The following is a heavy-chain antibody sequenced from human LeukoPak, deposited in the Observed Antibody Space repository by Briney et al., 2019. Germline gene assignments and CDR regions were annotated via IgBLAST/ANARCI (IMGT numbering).Heavy chain of an antibody. CDR1: GYSFTSYW. CDR3: ARRRILTGYYYYFDY. CDR2: IYLGDSDT. V-gene: IGHV5-51*01. J-gene: IGHJ4*02. D-gene: IGHD3-9*01. Sequence: GESLKISCKGSGYSFTSYWIGWVRQMPGKGLEWMGIIYLGDSDTRYSPSFQGQVTISADKSISTAYLQWSSLKASDTAMYYCARRRILTGYYYYFDYWGQGTLVTVSS.